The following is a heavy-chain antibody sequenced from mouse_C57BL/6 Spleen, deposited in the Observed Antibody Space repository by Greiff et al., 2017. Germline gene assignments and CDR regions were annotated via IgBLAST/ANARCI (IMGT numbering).Heavy chain of an antibody. CDR2: IYPGDGDT. J-gene: IGHJ3*01. V-gene: IGHV1-82*01. CDR1: GYAFSSSW. CDR3: ARGRDYGNY. Sequence: QVQLQQSGPELVKPGASVKISCKASGYAFSSSWMNWVKQRPGKGLEWIGRIYPGDGDTNYNGKFKGKATLTADKSSSTAYMQLSSLTSEDSAVYFCARGRDYGNYWGQGTLVTVSA. D-gene: IGHD2-1*01.